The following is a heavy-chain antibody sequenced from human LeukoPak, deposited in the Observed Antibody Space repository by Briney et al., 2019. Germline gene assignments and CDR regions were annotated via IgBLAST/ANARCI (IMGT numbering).Heavy chain of an antibody. CDR2: VYYSGST. D-gene: IGHD3-10*01. CDR3: VRHTWFGTRHWFDP. J-gene: IGHJ5*02. V-gene: IGHV4-59*08. Sequence: PSETLSLTCTFSVDSISTYYWSWIRQPPGKGLEWIGYVYYSGSTNYNPSLKSRVTMLIDTSKNQFFLELSSVTAADTAVYYCVRHTWFGTRHWFDPWGQGILVTVSS. CDR1: VDSISTYY.